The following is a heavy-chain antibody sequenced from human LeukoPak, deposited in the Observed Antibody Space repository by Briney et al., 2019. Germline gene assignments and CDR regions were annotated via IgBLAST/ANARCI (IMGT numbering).Heavy chain of an antibody. CDR3: ARDHCSSTSCYKAGDY. CDR2: IIPILGIA. J-gene: IGHJ4*02. V-gene: IGHV1-69*04. Sequence: SVKVSCKASGGTFSSYAISWVRQAPGQGLEWMGRIIPILGIANYAQKLQGRVTMTTDTSTSTAYMELRSLRSDDTAVYYCARDHCSSTSCYKAGDYWGQGTLVTVSS. CDR1: GGTFSSYA. D-gene: IGHD2-2*02.